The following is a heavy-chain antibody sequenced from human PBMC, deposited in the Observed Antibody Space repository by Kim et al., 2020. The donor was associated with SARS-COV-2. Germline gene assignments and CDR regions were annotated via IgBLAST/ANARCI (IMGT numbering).Heavy chain of an antibody. D-gene: IGHD3-22*01. V-gene: IGHV3-48*03. Sequence: GGSLRLSCVASGFTFTNYEMNWVRQAPGKGLEWISYISIRSTTKYYADSVKGRFTISRDNAKNSLYLQMNSLRAEDTAVYYCARGSHYYDTSGSTWGQGTLVTVSS. CDR1: GFTFTNYE. J-gene: IGHJ4*02. CDR2: ISIRSTTK. CDR3: ARGSHYYDTSGST.